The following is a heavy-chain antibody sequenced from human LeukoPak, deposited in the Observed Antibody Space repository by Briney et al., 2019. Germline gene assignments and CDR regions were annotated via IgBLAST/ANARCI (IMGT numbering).Heavy chain of an antibody. Sequence: SETLSLTCTASGGFITSYCWNWIRQPPGKGLEWIGYIYCSGNTNSNPSLKSRVTMALDTSKNQLSLKLSSVTAADTAVYYCARRHTSGWYVDQWGQGTLVTVSS. V-gene: IGHV4-59*08. D-gene: IGHD6-25*01. CDR1: GGFITSYC. CDR3: ARRHTSGWYVDQ. J-gene: IGHJ4*02. CDR2: IYCSGNT.